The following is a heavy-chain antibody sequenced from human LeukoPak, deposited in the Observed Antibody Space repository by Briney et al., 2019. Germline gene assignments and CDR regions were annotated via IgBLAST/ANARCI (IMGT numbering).Heavy chain of an antibody. CDR3: ARGSDYDYVWGKTIDY. CDR2: INHSGST. V-gene: IGHV4-34*01. D-gene: IGHD3-16*01. CDR1: GGSSSGYY. J-gene: IGHJ4*02. Sequence: SETLSLTCAAYGGSSSGYYWSWIRQPPGKGLEWIGEINHSGSTNYNPSLKSRVTISVDTSKNQFSLKLSSVTAADTAVYYCARGSDYDYVWGKTIDYWGQGTLVTVSS.